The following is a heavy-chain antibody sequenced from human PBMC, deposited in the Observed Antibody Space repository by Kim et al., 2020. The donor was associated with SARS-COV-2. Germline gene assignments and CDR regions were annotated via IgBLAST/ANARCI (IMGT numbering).Heavy chain of an antibody. Sequence: SQTLSLTCVFSGDSFSNYSVAWNWVRQSPSRGLEWLGRTYYRSEWYNDYAVSVKGRISINPDTSQNQFSLQLNSMTPEDTAVYYCARGINSAFDIWGQGQWSPSLQ. V-gene: IGHV6-1*01. CDR2: TYYRSEWYN. CDR1: GDSFSNYSVA. D-gene: IGHD5-18*01. CDR3: ARGINSAFDI. J-gene: IGHJ3*02.